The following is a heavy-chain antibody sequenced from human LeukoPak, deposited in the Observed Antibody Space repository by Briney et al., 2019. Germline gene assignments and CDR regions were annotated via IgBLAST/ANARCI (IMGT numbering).Heavy chain of an antibody. J-gene: IGHJ4*02. CDR3: ARDLIAVAGTPYFDY. Sequence: PGGSLRLSCAASGFTFSSYWMSWVRQAPGKVLEWVANIKQDGSEKYYVDSVKGRFTISRDNAKNSLYLQMNSLRAEDTAVYYCARDLIAVAGTPYFDYWGQGTLVTVSS. V-gene: IGHV3-7*03. CDR2: IKQDGSEK. CDR1: GFTFSSYW. D-gene: IGHD6-19*01.